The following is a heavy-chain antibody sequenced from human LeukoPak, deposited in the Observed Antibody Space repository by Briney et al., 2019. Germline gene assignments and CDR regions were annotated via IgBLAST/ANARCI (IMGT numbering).Heavy chain of an antibody. J-gene: IGHJ3*02. CDR3: ARVVVVTADAFDI. CDR2: IKQDRSEK. D-gene: IGHD2-21*02. V-gene: IGHV3-7*03. CDR1: GFTFTSYF. Sequence: GGPLRLSCVASGFTFTSYFMSWVRQAPGKGLEWVANIKQDRSEKYYVDSVKGRFTISRDNAKNSLYLQMNSLRAEDTAVYYCARVVVVTADAFDIWGQGTMVTVSS.